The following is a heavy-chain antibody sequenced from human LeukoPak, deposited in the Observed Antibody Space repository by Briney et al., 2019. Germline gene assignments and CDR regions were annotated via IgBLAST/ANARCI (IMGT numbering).Heavy chain of an antibody. Sequence: GGSLRLSCAASGFTFSSYGMHWVRQAPGKGLEWVAVISYDGSNKYYADSVKGRFTISRDNSKNTLYLQMNSLRAEDTAVYYCARGDIVLMRGYYFDYWGQGTLVTVSS. D-gene: IGHD2-8*01. J-gene: IGHJ4*02. CDR2: ISYDGSNK. V-gene: IGHV3-30*03. CDR3: ARGDIVLMRGYYFDY. CDR1: GFTFSSYG.